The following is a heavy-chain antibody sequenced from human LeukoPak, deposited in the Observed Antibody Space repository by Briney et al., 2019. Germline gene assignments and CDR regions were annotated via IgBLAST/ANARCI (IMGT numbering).Heavy chain of an antibody. J-gene: IGHJ4*02. CDR3: AKDYSGSSYYYFDY. CDR1: GFTFSSYA. D-gene: IGHD1-26*01. V-gene: IGHV3-23*01. Sequence: GGSLRLSCAASGFTFSSYAMSWVRQAPGKGLEWVLAISGSGGSTYYADSVKGRFTISRDNSKNTLYLQMNSLRAEDTAVYYCAKDYSGSSYYYFDYWGQGTLVTVSS. CDR2: ISGSGGST.